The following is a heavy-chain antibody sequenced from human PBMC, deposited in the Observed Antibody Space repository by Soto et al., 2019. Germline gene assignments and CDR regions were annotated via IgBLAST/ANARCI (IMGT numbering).Heavy chain of an antibody. D-gene: IGHD3-22*01. CDR2: INHSGHST. Sequence: EVRLLESGGALVQPGGSLRLSCAASGFPFDFPFGNYAMHWVRQAPGKGLEWVSNINHSGHSTYYADSVKGRFTVSRDNSKDTLYLQMDSLRAEDTAIYYCARTSNGYPYFLEYWGQGTLVTVSS. J-gene: IGHJ4*02. V-gene: IGHV3-23*01. CDR3: ARTSNGYPYFLEY. CDR1: GFPFDFPFGNYA.